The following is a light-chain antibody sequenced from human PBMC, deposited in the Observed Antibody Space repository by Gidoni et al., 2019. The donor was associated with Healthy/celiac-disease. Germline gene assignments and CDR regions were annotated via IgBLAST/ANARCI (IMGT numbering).Light chain of an antibody. CDR1: QSVSSSY. J-gene: IGKJ3*01. V-gene: IGKV3-20*01. Sequence: EIVLTQSPGTLSLSPGERATLSCRASQSVSSSYLAWYQQKPGQAPRLLIYGASSRATGLPDRFSGSGSGTDCTLTISRLEPEDFAVYYCQQYGSSPFTFGPGTKVDIK. CDR3: QQYGSSPFT. CDR2: GAS.